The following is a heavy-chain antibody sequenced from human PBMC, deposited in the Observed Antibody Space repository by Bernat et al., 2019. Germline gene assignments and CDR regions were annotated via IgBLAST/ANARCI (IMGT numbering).Heavy chain of an antibody. Sequence: EVQLLESGGGLVQPGGSLRLSCAASGFTFSTYAMTWVRQAPGKGLEWLSGVSNSGGKTYYADSVKGGFTISRDNSKSTLHLQMISLRAEDSAVYYCAKGLGGNGIFYYYMDVWGKGTTVTVSS. CDR3: AKGLGGNGIFYYYMDV. J-gene: IGHJ6*03. CDR2: VSNSGGKT. CDR1: GFTFSTYA. V-gene: IGHV3-23*01. D-gene: IGHD3-16*01.